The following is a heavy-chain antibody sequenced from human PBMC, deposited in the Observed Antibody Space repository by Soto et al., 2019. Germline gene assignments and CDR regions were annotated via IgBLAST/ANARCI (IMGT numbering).Heavy chain of an antibody. V-gene: IGHV1-8*01. CDR1: AYTFTSYD. CDR2: MNPNSGNT. CDR3: ARVPLYCSGGSCYSDPFDY. Sequence: GASVKVSCKASAYTFTSYDINWVRQATGQGLEWMGWMNPNSGNTGYAQKFQGRVTMTRNTSISTAYMELSSLRSEDTAVYYCARVPLYCSGGSCYSDPFDYWGQGTLVTVSS. J-gene: IGHJ4*02. D-gene: IGHD2-15*01.